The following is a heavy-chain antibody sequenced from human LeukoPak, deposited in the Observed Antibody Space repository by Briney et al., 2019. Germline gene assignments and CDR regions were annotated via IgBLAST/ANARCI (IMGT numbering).Heavy chain of an antibody. J-gene: IGHJ6*02. CDR2: IYYSGST. CDR3: ARDQVDYSNYGNYYYGMDV. D-gene: IGHD4-11*01. CDR1: GGSFSGYY. V-gene: IGHV4-31*11. Sequence: DPSETLSLTCAVYGGSFSGYYWSWIRQHPGKGLEWIGYIYYSGSTYYNPSLKSRVTISVDTSKNQFSLKLSSVTAADTAVYYCARDQVDYSNYGNYYYGMDVWGQGTTVTVSS.